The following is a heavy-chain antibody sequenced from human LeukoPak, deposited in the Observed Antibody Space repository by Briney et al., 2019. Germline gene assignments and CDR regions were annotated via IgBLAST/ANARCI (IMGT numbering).Heavy chain of an antibody. J-gene: IGHJ6*03. V-gene: IGHV3-30*04. Sequence: HPGGSLRLSCAASGFTFSSYAMHWVRQAPGKGLEWVAVISYDGSNKYYADSVKGRFTISRDNSKNTLYLQMNSLRAEDTAVYYCAKEYRDYYYYMDVWGKGTTVTVSS. CDR2: ISYDGSNK. CDR3: AKEYRDYYYYMDV. CDR1: GFTFSSYA. D-gene: IGHD5-18*01.